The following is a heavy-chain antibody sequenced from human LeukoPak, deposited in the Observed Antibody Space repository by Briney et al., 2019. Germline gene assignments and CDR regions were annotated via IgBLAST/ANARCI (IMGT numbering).Heavy chain of an antibody. CDR2: INTDGSST. J-gene: IGHJ3*02. CDR1: GLTFSSYW. V-gene: IGHV3-74*01. D-gene: IGHD3-10*01. Sequence: PGGSLRLSCAASGLTFSSYWMHWVRQAPGKGLVWVSRINTDGSSTSYADSVKGRFTISRDNAKNTLYLQMNSLRAEDTAVYYCSGDVLLWFGTNAFDIWGQGTMVTVSS. CDR3: SGDVLLWFGTNAFDI.